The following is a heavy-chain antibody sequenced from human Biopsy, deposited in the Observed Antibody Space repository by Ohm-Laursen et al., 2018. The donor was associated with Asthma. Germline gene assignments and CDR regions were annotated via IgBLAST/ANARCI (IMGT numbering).Heavy chain of an antibody. J-gene: IGHJ3*02. CDR2: MYAGSSR. D-gene: IGHD4-17*01. Sequence: SLRLSCAAPGVNVTNNYMTWVRQAPGKGLEWVSIMYAGSSRFYADRVKGRFTISRDNSKNTLYLQMDNLRPEDTALYYCARAGDTNDYGPAFDIWGLGTMVTVSS. CDR3: ARAGDTNDYGPAFDI. CDR1: GVNVTNNY. V-gene: IGHV3-53*01.